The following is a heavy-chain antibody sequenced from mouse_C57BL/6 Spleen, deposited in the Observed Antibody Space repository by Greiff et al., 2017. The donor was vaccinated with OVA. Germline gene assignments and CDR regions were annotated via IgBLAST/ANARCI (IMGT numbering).Heavy chain of an antibody. CDR1: GYSFTGYY. V-gene: IGHV1-42*01. D-gene: IGHD1-2*01. CDR3: ARTRNYGDSYAMDY. J-gene: IGHJ4*01. Sequence: VQLKQSGPELVKPGASVKISCKASGYSFTGYYMNWVKQSPEKSLEWIGEINPSTGGTTYNQKFKAKATLTVDKSSSTAYMQLKSLTSEDSAVYYCARTRNYGDSYAMDYWGQGTSVTVSS. CDR2: INPSTGGT.